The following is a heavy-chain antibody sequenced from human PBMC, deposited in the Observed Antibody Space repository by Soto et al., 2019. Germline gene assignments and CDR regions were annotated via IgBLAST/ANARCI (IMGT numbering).Heavy chain of an antibody. D-gene: IGHD2-15*01. CDR3: AIPLGYCSGGSCPHDAFDI. CDR2: ISAYNGNT. Sequence: ASVKVSCKASGYTFTSYGIRWVRQAPGQGLEWMGWISAYNGNTNYAQKLQGRVTMTTDTSTSTAYMELRSLRSDDTAVYYCAIPLGYCSGGSCPHDAFDIWGQGTMVTVSS. J-gene: IGHJ3*02. CDR1: GYTFTSYG. V-gene: IGHV1-18*01.